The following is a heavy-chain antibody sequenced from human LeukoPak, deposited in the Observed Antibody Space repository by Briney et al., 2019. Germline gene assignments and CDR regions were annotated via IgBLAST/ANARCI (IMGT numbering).Heavy chain of an antibody. CDR3: ARDDADRELLWFGEYPPRSAALGAFDI. D-gene: IGHD3-10*01. V-gene: IGHV3-48*04. CDR1: GITFSRYG. J-gene: IGHJ3*02. CDR2: ISSSSSTI. Sequence: GGSLRLSCAASGITFSRYGMHWVRQAPGKGLEWVSYISSSSSTIYYADTVKGRFTISRDNAKNSLYLQMNSLRAEDTAVYYCARDDADRELLWFGEYPPRSAALGAFDIWGQGTMVTVSS.